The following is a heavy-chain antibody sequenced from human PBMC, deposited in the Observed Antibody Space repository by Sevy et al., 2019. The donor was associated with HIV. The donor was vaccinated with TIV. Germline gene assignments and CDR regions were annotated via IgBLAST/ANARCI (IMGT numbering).Heavy chain of an antibody. CDR1: GYTFTGYY. Sequence: ASVKVSCKASGYTFTGYYMHWVRQAPGQGLEWMGRINPNSGGTNYAQKFQGRVTMTRDTSISTAYMELSRLRSDDTAVYYCARGSIAAPRTFDYWGQRTLVTVSS. V-gene: IGHV1-2*06. J-gene: IGHJ4*02. D-gene: IGHD6-6*01. CDR3: ARGSIAAPRTFDY. CDR2: INPNSGGT.